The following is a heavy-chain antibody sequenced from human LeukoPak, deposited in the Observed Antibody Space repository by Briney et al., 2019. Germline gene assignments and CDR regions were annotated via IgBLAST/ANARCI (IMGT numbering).Heavy chain of an antibody. D-gene: IGHD3-10*01. CDR1: GYTFTSYG. CDR3: ARYGGSYYYGSGDTDYFDY. Sequence: ASVKVSCKASGYTFTSYGISWVRQAPGQGLEWMGWISAYNGNTNYAQKLQGRVTMTTDTSTSTAYMELRSLRSDDTAVYYCARYGGSYYYGSGDTDYFDYWGQGTLSPSPQ. J-gene: IGHJ4*02. V-gene: IGHV1-18*04. CDR2: ISAYNGNT.